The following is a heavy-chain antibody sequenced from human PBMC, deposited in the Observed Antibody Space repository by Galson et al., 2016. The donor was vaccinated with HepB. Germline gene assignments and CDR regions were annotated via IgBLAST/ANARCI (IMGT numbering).Heavy chain of an antibody. CDR2: IIPIFGTR. CDR3: ARADIVATTDHSYFYGMGV. D-gene: IGHD5-12*01. V-gene: IGHV1-69*13. Sequence: SVKVSCKASGSTFSTFTVTWVRQAPGQGLEWMGGIIPIFGTRSYAQKFQDRVTLTADASSTTAYMELSSLRSDDTAIYFCARADIVATTDHSYFYGMGVWGQGTTVIVSS. J-gene: IGHJ6*02. CDR1: GSTFSTFT.